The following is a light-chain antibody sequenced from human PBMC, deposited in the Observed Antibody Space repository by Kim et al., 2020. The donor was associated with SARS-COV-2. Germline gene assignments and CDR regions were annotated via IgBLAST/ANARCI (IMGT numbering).Light chain of an antibody. CDR3: HQLSSYPFT. J-gene: IGKJ4*01. CDR2: AAS. V-gene: IGKV1-9*01. CDR1: QGIATY. Sequence: STCVGVRVTITCRASQGIATYLAWYQQRPGRAPNLLIYAASTLQSGIPSRFTASGSGTEFAITISSLQPDDFATYYCHQLSSYPFTFGGGTKVDIK.